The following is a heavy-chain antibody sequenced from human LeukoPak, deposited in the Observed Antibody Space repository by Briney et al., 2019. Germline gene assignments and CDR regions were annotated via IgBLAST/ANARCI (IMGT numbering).Heavy chain of an antibody. Sequence: PGGSLRLSCAASGFTFSSYAMSWVRQAPGKGLEWVSAISGSGGSTYYADSVKGRFTISRDNSKNTLYLQMNSLRAEDPAVYYCAKNTNYYGSGSPLDYWGQGTLVTVSS. J-gene: IGHJ4*02. D-gene: IGHD3-10*01. CDR1: GFTFSSYA. CDR3: AKNTNYYGSGSPLDY. CDR2: ISGSGGST. V-gene: IGHV3-23*01.